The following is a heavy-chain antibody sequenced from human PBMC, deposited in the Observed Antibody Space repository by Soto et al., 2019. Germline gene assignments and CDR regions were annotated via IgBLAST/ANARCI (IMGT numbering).Heavy chain of an antibody. D-gene: IGHD1-1*01. Sequence: SETLSLTCTVSGGYFRGYYWGWVRQPPGKGLEWIGEINHSGTSNYHPSLKRRVTISVATSKNQFSLTVNSVTPADTGVYYCTRGEITVLGGMDVWGQGTTVTVSS. J-gene: IGHJ6*02. CDR3: TRGEITVLGGMDV. CDR1: GGYFRGYY. CDR2: INHSGTS. V-gene: IGHV4-34*01.